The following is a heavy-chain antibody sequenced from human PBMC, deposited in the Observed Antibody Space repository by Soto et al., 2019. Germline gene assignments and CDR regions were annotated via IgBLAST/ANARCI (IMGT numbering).Heavy chain of an antibody. J-gene: IGHJ4*02. D-gene: IGHD6-6*01. Sequence: VELVESGGGLVKPGGSLTLSCAASGFTFRTYYMIWVRQAPGKGLEWVSSISAGSSNIYYAPSVKGRFTISRDNAKTSLYLQINSLRAEDTAVYYCARQYPSSSRHFDHWGQGTLVTVSS. CDR1: GFTFRTYY. V-gene: IGHV3-21*01. CDR3: ARQYPSSSRHFDH. CDR2: ISAGSSNI.